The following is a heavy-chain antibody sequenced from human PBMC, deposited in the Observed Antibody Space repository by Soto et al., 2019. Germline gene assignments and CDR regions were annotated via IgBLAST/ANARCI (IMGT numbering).Heavy chain of an antibody. CDR1: EYSFRIDW. D-gene: IGHD3-10*01. V-gene: IGHV5-10-1*01. CDR2: VDPNDSFA. CDR3: ARHQSGSGNSNFDF. Sequence: PGESLKISCRAFEYSFRIDWISWVRQKPGAGLEWMGRVDPNDSFATYSPSFEGHVSISVDKSTNIVYLQWRSLRASDTATYYCARHQSGSGNSNFDFWGQGTPVTVSS. J-gene: IGHJ4*02.